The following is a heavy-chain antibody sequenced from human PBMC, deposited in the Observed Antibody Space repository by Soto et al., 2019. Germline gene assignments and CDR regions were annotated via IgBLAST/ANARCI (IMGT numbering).Heavy chain of an antibody. CDR2: ISHSGST. CDR1: GGSFSGYY. D-gene: IGHD3-10*01. V-gene: IGHV4-34*01. J-gene: IGHJ6*02. CDR3: ASTYYYGSSMDV. Sequence: SETLSLTCAVYGGSFSGYYWSWIRQPPGKGLEWIGEISHSGSTNYNPSLKSRVTISVDTSKNQFSLKLSYVTAADTAVYYCASTYYYGSSMDVWGQGTTVTVSS.